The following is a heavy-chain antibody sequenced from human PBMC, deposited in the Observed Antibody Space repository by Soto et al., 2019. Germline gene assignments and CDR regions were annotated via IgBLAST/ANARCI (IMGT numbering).Heavy chain of an antibody. CDR3: ARGKDCSGGSCYSWPPDY. CDR1: GYTFTSYG. CDR2: IIPNIGKA. J-gene: IGHJ4*02. Sequence: ASVKVSCKASGYTFTSYGISCVRQAPEQGLEWMGRIIPNIGKANYAQKLQGRVTITTDKSTSTAYMELSSLRSEDTAVYYCARGKDCSGGSCYSWPPDYWGQGTLVTVSS. D-gene: IGHD2-15*01. V-gene: IGHV1-18*01.